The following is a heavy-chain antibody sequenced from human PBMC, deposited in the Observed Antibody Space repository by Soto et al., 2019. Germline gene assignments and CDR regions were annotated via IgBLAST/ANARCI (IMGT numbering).Heavy chain of an antibody. D-gene: IGHD6-13*01. J-gene: IGHJ3*02. CDR1: GFTFSSYW. Sequence: GGSLRLSCAASGFTFSSYWMSWVRQAPGKGLEWVANIKQDGSEKYYVDSVKGRFTISRDNAKNSLYLHMNSLRAEDTVVYYCERERSSAAFDIWGQGTMVTVSS. CDR2: IKQDGSEK. V-gene: IGHV3-7*01. CDR3: ERERSSAAFDI.